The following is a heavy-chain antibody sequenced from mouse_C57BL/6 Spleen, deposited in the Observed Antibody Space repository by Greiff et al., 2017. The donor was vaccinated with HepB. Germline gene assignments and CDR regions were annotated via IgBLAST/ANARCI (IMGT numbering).Heavy chain of an antibody. D-gene: IGHD2-3*01. J-gene: IGHJ1*03. V-gene: IGHV1-76*01. CDR3: ARSYDYWYFDV. CDR1: GYTFTDYY. CDR2: IYPGSGNT. Sequence: QVQLKESGAELVRPGASVKLSCKASGYTFTDYYINWVKQRPGQGLEWIARIYPGSGNTYYNEKFKGKATLTAEKSSSTAYMQLSSLTSEDSAVYVCARSYDYWYFDVWGTGTTVTVSS.